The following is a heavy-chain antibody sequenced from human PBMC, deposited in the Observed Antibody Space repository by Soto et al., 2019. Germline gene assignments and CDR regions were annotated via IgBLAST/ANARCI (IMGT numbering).Heavy chain of an antibody. V-gene: IGHV4-61*08. Sequence: SETLSLICTVSGDSVSSGGYYWSWIRQPPGKGLEWIGYIYSSGSANYNPSLKSRVTISRDTSKNQISLKVASVTAADTAGYYCARGFSSVSMDAWGQGTTVTV. CDR1: GDSVSSGGYY. J-gene: IGHJ6*02. CDR2: IYSSGSA. D-gene: IGHD6-19*01. CDR3: ARGFSSVSMDA.